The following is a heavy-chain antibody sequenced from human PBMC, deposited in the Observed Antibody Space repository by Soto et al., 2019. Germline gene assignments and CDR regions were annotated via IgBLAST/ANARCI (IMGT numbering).Heavy chain of an antibody. V-gene: IGHV4-59*08. CDR1: GDSVSSYY. D-gene: IGHD3-16*02. Sequence: SETLSLTCTVSGDSVSSYYWSWIRQPPGRGLEWIGYIYYSGCTNYNPSLKSRVTISIDTSNNQFSLRLSSVTAADTAVYYCARQNYDSVWGSYRYTVPKPFDYWGQGTLVTVSS. CDR2: IYYSGCT. CDR3: ARQNYDSVWGSYRYTVPKPFDY. J-gene: IGHJ4*02.